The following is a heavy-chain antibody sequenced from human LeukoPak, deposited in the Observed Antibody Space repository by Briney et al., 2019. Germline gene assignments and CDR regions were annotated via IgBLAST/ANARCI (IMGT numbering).Heavy chain of an antibody. Sequence: PGGSLRLSCAASGFTFSNQWMSWVRQAPGKGLEWVANINVDGSTKYLLGSVKGRFTISRDNAENSLYLQMNSLRADDTAVYYCARGTIAAAGYYYFDYWGQGTQVTVSS. CDR3: ARGTIAAAGYYYFDY. D-gene: IGHD6-13*01. CDR2: INVDGSTK. J-gene: IGHJ4*02. V-gene: IGHV3-7*04. CDR1: GFTFSNQW.